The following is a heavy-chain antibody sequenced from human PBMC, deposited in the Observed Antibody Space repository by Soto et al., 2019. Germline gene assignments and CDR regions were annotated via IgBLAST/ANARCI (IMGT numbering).Heavy chain of an antibody. CDR2: INHSGST. J-gene: IGHJ6*02. D-gene: IGHD3-3*01. V-gene: IGHV4-34*01. CDR3: ARGRITIFGVVIVYYGMDV. CDR1: GGSLSGYY. Sequence: SETLSLTCAVYGGSLSGYYWSWIRQPPGKGLEWIGEINHSGSTNYNPSLKSRVTISVDTSKNQFSLKLSSVTAADTAVYYCARGRITIFGVVIVYYGMDVWGQGTTVTVSS.